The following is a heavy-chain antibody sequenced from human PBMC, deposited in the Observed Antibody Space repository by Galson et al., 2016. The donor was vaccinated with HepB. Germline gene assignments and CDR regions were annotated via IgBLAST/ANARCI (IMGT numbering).Heavy chain of an antibody. D-gene: IGHD5-18*01. CDR2: IRSKTHRSAT. CDR3: TRHISRTDTAMVYGFDP. J-gene: IGHJ5*02. CDR1: GFIFSGSV. V-gene: IGHV3-73*01. Sequence: SLRLSCAGSGFIFSGSVMHWVRQASGKGLEWVGRIRSKTHRSATAYATSVEVRFTISRDDSKNTAYLQMNSLKTEDTAVYYCTRHISRTDTAMVYGFDPWGQGTLVTVSS.